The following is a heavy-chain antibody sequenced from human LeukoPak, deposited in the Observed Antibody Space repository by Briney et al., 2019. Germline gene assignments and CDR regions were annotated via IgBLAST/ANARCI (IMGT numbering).Heavy chain of an antibody. CDR2: IYYSGST. CDR1: GGSISSSSYS. V-gene: IGHV4-39*01. D-gene: IGHD2-21*01. J-gene: IGHJ4*02. Sequence: PSETLSLTCTVSGGSISSSSYSWGWIRQPPGKGLEWIGSIYYSGSTYYNPSLKSRVTISVDTSKNQFSLKLSSVTAADTAVYYCARSLIRFDYYFDYWGQGTLVTVSS. CDR3: ARSLIRFDYYFDY.